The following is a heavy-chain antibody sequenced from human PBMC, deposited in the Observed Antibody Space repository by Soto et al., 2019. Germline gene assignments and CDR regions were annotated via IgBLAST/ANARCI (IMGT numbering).Heavy chain of an antibody. J-gene: IGHJ4*02. CDR3: AKKFASGTYYYFDY. D-gene: IGHD3-10*01. V-gene: IGHV3-23*01. CDR2: ISASGDRT. CDR1: GFTFSNYP. Sequence: EVQLLESGGGLVQPGGSLRLSCSASGFTFSNYPMSWVRQAPGKGLEWVSSISASGDRTYYADSVKGRFTISRDNSKNTLCLQMNGLRAEDTAVYYCAKKFASGTYYYFDYWGQGTLLTVSS.